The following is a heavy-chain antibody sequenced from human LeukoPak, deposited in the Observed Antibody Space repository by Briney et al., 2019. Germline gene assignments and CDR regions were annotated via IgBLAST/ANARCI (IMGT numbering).Heavy chain of an antibody. CDR3: ARVQYIYGYGLYALDL. D-gene: IGHD5-18*01. J-gene: IGHJ3*01. Sequence: PSETLSLTCTVSGGSISSYFWSWIRQPPGKGLEWIGYIYYSGSTDYNPSLKSRVTISVDTSKNQFSLKLSSVTAADTAVYYCARVQYIYGYGLYALDLWGQGTMVTVSS. CDR1: GGSISSYF. V-gene: IGHV4-59*01. CDR2: IYYSGST.